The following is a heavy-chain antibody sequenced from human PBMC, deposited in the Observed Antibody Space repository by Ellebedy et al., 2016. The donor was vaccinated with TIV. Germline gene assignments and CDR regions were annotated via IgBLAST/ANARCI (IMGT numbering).Heavy chain of an antibody. V-gene: IGHV4-34*01. CDR2: ITHSGTI. D-gene: IGHD3-10*01. J-gene: IGHJ4*02. CDR1: DGSFSGYY. CDR3: RAGIRAPHYYVDY. Sequence: PSETQSLTCAVSDGSFSGYYWNWIRQPPGKGLEWIGEITHSGTITYNPSLKSRVSASVDRSKNQFSLKVTSVTAADTAVYYCRAGIRAPHYYVDYWGQGTVVTVSS.